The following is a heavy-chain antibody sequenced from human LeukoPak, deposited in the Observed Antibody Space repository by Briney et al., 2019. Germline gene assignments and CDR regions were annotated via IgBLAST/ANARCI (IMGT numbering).Heavy chain of an antibody. J-gene: IGHJ4*02. CDR3: ARDGGRSGTSLGGY. CDR1: QFTFSNYV. Sequence: PGGSLRLPCAASQFTFSNYVMHWVRQAPGKGLEWVAVIWYDGSNKYYADSVKGRFTISRDNSKNTLYLQMNSLRAEDTAVYYCARDGGRSGTSLGGYWGQGTLVTVPS. D-gene: IGHD3-10*01. CDR2: IWYDGSNK. V-gene: IGHV3-33*08.